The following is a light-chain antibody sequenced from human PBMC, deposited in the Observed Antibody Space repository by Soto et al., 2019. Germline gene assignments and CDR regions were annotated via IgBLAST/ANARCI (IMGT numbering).Light chain of an antibody. CDR3: QQYNSYST. Sequence: DVQMTQSPSTLSASVGDRVTITCRASQSISNWLAWYQQKPGKAPKLLIYDASSLESGVPSRFSGSGSGTEFTLTISSLQPDDFATYYCQQYNSYSTFGQGTKVDNK. V-gene: IGKV1-5*01. CDR2: DAS. J-gene: IGKJ1*01. CDR1: QSISNW.